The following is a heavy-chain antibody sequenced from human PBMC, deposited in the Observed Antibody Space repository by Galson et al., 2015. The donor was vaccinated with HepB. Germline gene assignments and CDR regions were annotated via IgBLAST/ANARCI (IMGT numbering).Heavy chain of an antibody. V-gene: IGHV3-30*04. CDR3: ARPSISSSLDY. D-gene: IGHD6-13*01. CDR2: ISYDGSNK. J-gene: IGHJ4*02. Sequence: SLRLSCAASGFTFSSYAMHWVRQAPGKGLEWVAVISYDGSNKYYADSVKGRFTISRDNSKNTLYLQMNSLRAEDTAGYYCARPSISSSLDYWGQGTLVTVPS. CDR1: GFTFSSYA.